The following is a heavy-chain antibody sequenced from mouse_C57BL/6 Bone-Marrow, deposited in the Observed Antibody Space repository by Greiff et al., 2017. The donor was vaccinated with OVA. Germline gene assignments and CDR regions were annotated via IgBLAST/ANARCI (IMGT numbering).Heavy chain of an antibody. CDR2: INPYNGGT. CDR3: ARSRPYYFDY. V-gene: IGHV1-19*01. J-gene: IGHJ2*01. CDR1: GYTFTDYY. D-gene: IGHD2-12*01. Sequence: EVKLMESGPVLVKPGASVKMSCKASGYTFTDYYMNWVKQSHGKSLEWIGVINPYNGGTSYNQKFKGKATLTVDKSSSTAYMELNSLTSEDSAVYYCARSRPYYFDYWGQGTTLTVSS.